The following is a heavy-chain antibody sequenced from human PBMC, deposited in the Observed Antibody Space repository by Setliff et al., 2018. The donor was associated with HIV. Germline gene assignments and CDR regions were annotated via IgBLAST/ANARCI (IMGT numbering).Heavy chain of an antibody. J-gene: IGHJ6*03. CDR1: GFTFSSYA. V-gene: IGHV3-30*04. Sequence: PGGSLRLSCAASGFTFSSYAMHWVRQAPGKGLEWVAVISYDGSNKYYADSVKGRFTISRDNSKNTLHLQMNSLRAEDTAVYYCARSGENYYYMDVWGKGTTVTVSS. D-gene: IGHD1-26*01. CDR2: ISYDGSNK. CDR3: ARSGENYYYMDV.